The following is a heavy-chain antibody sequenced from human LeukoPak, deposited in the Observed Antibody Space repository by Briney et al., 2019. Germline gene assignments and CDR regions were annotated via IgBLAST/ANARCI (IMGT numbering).Heavy chain of an antibody. Sequence: GRSLRLSCAASGFTFSSYGVHWVRQAPGKGLEWVAVISYDGSNKYYADSVKGRFTISRDNSKNTLYLQMNSLRAEDTAVYYCAKDNLPNYYDSSGYYPDDAFDIWGQGTMVTVSS. CDR3: AKDNLPNYYDSSGYYPDDAFDI. J-gene: IGHJ3*02. CDR1: GFTFSSYG. CDR2: ISYDGSNK. D-gene: IGHD3-22*01. V-gene: IGHV3-30*18.